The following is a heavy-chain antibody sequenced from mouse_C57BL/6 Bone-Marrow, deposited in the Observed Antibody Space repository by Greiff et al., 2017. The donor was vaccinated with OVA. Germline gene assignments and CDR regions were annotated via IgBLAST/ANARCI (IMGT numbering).Heavy chain of an antibody. D-gene: IGHD2-4*01. CDR1: GYTFTSYG. J-gene: IGHJ1*03. V-gene: IGHV1-81*01. Sequence: QVHVKQSGAELARPGASVKLSCKASGYTFTSYGISWVKQRTGQGLEWIGEIYPRSGNTYYNEKFKGKATLTADKSSSTAYMELRSLTSEDSAVYFCASRDYDYGGYFDVWGTGTTVTVSS. CDR2: IYPRSGNT. CDR3: ASRDYDYGGYFDV.